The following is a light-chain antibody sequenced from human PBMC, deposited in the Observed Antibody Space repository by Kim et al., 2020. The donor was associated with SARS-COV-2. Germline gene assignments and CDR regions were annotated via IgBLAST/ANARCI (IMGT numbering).Light chain of an antibody. CDR1: KIGSKS. CDR2: YDS. Sequence: SYELTQPPSVSVAPGKTARITCGGNKIGSKSVHWYQQKPGQAPVLVIYYDSDRPSGIPERFSGSNSGNTATLTISRVEAGDEADYYCQVWDSSSDPRVFG. CDR3: QVWDSSSDPRV. J-gene: IGLJ3*02. V-gene: IGLV3-21*04.